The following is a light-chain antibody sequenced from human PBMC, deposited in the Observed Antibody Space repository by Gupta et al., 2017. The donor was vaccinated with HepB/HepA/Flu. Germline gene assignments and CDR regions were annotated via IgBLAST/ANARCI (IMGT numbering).Light chain of an antibody. CDR3: QQDNTTPLT. CDR1: QSVLHSSNNKNY. CDR2: WAS. J-gene: IGKJ4*01. V-gene: IGKV4-1*01. Sequence: DSVMIHSPDSLAVSLGERATINCKSSQSVLHSSNNKNYLAWYQQKPGQPPKLLIYWASTRESGVPDRFSGSGSGTDFTLTISSLQAEDVAVYYCQQDNTTPLTFGGGTKVEIK.